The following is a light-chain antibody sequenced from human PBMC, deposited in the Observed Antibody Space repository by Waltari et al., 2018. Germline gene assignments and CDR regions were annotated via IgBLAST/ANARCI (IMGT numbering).Light chain of an antibody. CDR2: DAS. CDR1: PTIHNY. CDR3: QQYDFYSLT. J-gene: IGKJ4*01. Sequence: DIQMTQSPSTLSASEGDRVTIPFRASPTIHNYLAWYQQKPGKAPKLVIYDASSLESGVPSRFSGSGSGTEFTLTISSLQPDDFATYYCQQYDFYSLTFGGGTRVEIK. V-gene: IGKV1-5*01.